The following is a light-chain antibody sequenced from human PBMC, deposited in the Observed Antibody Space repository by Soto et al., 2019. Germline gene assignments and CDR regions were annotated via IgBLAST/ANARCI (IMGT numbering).Light chain of an antibody. CDR1: SSDVGSYNL. Sequence: QSALTQPASVSGSPGQSITISCTGTSSDVGSYNLASWYQQHPGKAPKLMIYEGSKRPSGVSNRFSGSKSGNTASLTISGLQAEDEADYYCCSYAGSSTLRWVFGGGTKLTVL. J-gene: IGLJ3*02. V-gene: IGLV2-23*01. CDR2: EGS. CDR3: CSYAGSSTLRWV.